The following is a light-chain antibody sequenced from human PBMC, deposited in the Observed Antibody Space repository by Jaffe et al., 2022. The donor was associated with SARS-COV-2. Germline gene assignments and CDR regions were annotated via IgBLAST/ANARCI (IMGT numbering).Light chain of an antibody. CDR2: WAS. CDR3: QQYCCTPRT. Sequence: IVMTQSPDSLAVSLGERATINCKSSQSVLYSSTNKNYLAWYQQKPGQPPKLLIYWASTRESGVPDRFSGSGSGTDFTLTISSLQAEDVAVYYCQQYCCTPRTFGQGTKVEIK. CDR1: QSVLYSSTNKNY. V-gene: IGKV4-1*01. J-gene: IGKJ1*01.